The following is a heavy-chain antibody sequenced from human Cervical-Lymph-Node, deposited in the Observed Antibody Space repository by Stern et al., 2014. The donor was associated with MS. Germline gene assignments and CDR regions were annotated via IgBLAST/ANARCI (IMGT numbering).Heavy chain of an antibody. Sequence: QLQLQESGPGLVKPSETLSLTCTVSGGSISSYYWSWLRQPPGKGLEWIGYIYYSGSTKFNPSLKSRVTISVDTSKNQFSVKLSSVTAADTAVYYCARITGENWFDPWGQGTLVTVSS. CDR3: ARITGENWFDP. J-gene: IGHJ5*02. CDR1: GGSISSYY. CDR2: IYYSGST. D-gene: IGHD1-14*01. V-gene: IGHV4-59*01.